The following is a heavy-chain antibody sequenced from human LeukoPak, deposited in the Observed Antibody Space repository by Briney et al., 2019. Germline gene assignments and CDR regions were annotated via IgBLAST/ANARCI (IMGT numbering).Heavy chain of an antibody. D-gene: IGHD6-13*01. CDR1: GFTFSSYG. CDR2: ISGSGGST. CDR3: AKDPVAAAATGIDY. J-gene: IGHJ4*02. V-gene: IGHV3-23*01. Sequence: QSGGSLRLSCAASGFTFSSYGMSWVRQAPGKGLEWVSAISGSGGSTYYADSVKGRFTISRDNSKNTLYLQMNSLRAEDTAVYYCAKDPVAAAATGIDYWGQGTLVTVSS.